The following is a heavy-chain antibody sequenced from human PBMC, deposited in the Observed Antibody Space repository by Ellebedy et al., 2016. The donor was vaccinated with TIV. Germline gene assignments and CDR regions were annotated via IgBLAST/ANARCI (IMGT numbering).Heavy chain of an antibody. CDR3: ARVGGGMWAHYYYYGMDV. Sequence: PGGSLRLSCAASGFTFSSYWMSWVREATGKGLEWVAKIKQDGSEKYYVDSVKGRFTISRDNAKNSLYLQMNSLRAEDTAVYYCARVGGGMWAHYYYYGMDVWGQGTTVTVSS. CDR2: IKQDGSEK. J-gene: IGHJ6*02. CDR1: GFTFSSYW. V-gene: IGHV3-7*01. D-gene: IGHD3-16*01.